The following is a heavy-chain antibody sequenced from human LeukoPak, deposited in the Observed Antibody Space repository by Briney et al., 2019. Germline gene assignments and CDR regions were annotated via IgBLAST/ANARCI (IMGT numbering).Heavy chain of an antibody. Sequence: SETLSLTCTVSGGSISSYYWSWIRQPAGKGLEWIGRICTSGSTNYNPSLKSRVTMSVDTSKNQFSLKLSSVTAADTAVYYCARDQGGTEDYDFWSGYSDWFDPWGQGTLVTVSS. D-gene: IGHD3-3*01. CDR3: ARDQGGTEDYDFWSGYSDWFDP. CDR1: GGSISSYY. V-gene: IGHV4-4*07. CDR2: ICTSGST. J-gene: IGHJ5*02.